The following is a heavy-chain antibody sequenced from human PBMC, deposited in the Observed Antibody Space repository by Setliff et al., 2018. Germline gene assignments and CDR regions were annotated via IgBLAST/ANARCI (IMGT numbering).Heavy chain of an antibody. D-gene: IGHD1-26*01. CDR3: ASLGSYPTRADY. CDR2: ISSSSTYI. J-gene: IGHJ4*02. Sequence: GGSLRLSCTASGFSFLTYSMTWVRQAPGKGLEWVSYISSSSTYIYYADSVKGRFIISRENAKNSVFLQMASLRAEDTAVYYCASLGSYPTRADYWGQGTLVTVSS. V-gene: IGHV3-21*01. CDR1: GFSFLTYS.